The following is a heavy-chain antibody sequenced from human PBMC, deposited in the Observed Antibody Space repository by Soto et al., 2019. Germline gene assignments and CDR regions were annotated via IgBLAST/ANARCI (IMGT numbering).Heavy chain of an antibody. CDR2: IIPILGIA. CDR3: ARDASPLTMIVPVYYFDY. J-gene: IGHJ4*02. CDR1: GGTFSSCT. V-gene: IGHV1-69*08. D-gene: IGHD3-22*01. Sequence: QVQLVQSGAEVKKPGSSVKVSCKASGGTFSSCTISWVRQAPGQGLEWMGRIIPILGIANYAQKFQGRVTITADKSTSTAYMELSSLRSEDTAVYYCARDASPLTMIVPVYYFDYWGQGTLVTVSS.